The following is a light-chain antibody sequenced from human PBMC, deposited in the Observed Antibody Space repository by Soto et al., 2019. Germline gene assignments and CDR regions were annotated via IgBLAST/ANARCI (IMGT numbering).Light chain of an antibody. V-gene: IGLV2-14*01. CDR3: SSYTSSNTDV. J-gene: IGLJ1*01. Sequence: QSVLTRPASVSGSPGQSITISCNGTSSDIGSYNFVSWYRHHPGKAPKLMIFEVSNRPLGVSNRFSGSKSGNTASLTISGLRAEDEADYYCSSYTSSNTDVFGTGTKVTVL. CDR1: SSDIGSYNF. CDR2: EVS.